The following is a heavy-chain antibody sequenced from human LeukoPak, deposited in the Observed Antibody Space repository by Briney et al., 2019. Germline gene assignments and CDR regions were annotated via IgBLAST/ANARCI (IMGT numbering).Heavy chain of an antibody. CDR1: GFTFSSYA. Sequence: GGSLRLSCASSGFTFSSYAMSWVRQAPGKGLEWVSVIGARSIHTYYAESVKGRFTISRDNSKNTVYLQMNSLRAEDTAVYYCTTSLPHVVDVTTSDGGNWGQGTLVTVSS. CDR2: IGARSIHT. D-gene: IGHD2-21*02. V-gene: IGHV3-23*01. J-gene: IGHJ4*02. CDR3: TTSLPHVVDVTTSDGGN.